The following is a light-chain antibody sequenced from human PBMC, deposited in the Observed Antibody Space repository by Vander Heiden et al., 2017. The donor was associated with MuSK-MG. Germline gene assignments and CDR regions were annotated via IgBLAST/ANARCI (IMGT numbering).Light chain of an antibody. Sequence: DVQMTQSPSSLPASVGDRVTITCRASQSIDNYLNWFQQKVGEAPRLLIYASSTLQSGVPSRLSGSGSGTDFTLTISSLQPEDFATYYCQQSYSTPRTFGQGTKVEVK. V-gene: IGKV1-39*01. CDR2: ASS. CDR3: QQSYSTPRT. CDR1: QSIDNY. J-gene: IGKJ1*01.